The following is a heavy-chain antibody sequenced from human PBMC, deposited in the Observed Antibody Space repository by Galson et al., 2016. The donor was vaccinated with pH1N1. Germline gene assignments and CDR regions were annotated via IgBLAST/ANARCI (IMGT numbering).Heavy chain of an antibody. J-gene: IGHJ6*03. Sequence: QSGAEVKKPGESLKISCKGSGYSFTSYWIAWVRQMPGKGLEWMGIIYPGDSDTRYSPSFQGQVTISADKSINTAYLQWSSLKASYTAMYYCARIGSDDPIYYYYMDVWGKGTTVTVSS. CDR3: ARIGSDDPIYYYYMDV. D-gene: IGHD2-21*01. CDR2: IYPGDSDT. V-gene: IGHV5-51*01. CDR1: GYSFTSYW.